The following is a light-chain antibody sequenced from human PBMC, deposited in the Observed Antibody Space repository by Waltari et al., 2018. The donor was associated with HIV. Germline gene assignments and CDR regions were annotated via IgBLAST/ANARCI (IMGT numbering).Light chain of an antibody. CDR3: QQSYSYPLT. CDR2: DAS. J-gene: IGKJ3*01. V-gene: IGKV1-39*01. CDR1: QTVSNK. Sequence: DIQMTQSPSSLSASNGDSVTITCRASQTVSNKVNWFQQKPGKAPKVLIYDASSLQSGAPPRFSGSGSGTDFSLTINSLQPDDFASYFCQQSYSYPLTFGPGTKVDIK.